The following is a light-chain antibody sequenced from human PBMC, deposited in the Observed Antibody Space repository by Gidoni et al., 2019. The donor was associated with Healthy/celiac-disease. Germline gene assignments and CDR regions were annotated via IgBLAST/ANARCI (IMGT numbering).Light chain of an antibody. CDR3: QAWDSSTALV. CDR2: QDS. Sequence: SYELTQPTSVSVSPGQTASIPCPGAHLGDKSDCWYQQKPGPSPVLVIYQDSKRPAGIPERFSGSNSGNTATLTISGTQAMDEADYYCQAWDSSTALVFGGGTKLTVL. V-gene: IGLV3-1*01. CDR1: HLGDKS. J-gene: IGLJ2*01.